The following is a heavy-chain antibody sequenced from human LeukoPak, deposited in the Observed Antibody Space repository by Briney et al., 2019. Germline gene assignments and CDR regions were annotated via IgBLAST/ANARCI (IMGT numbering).Heavy chain of an antibody. V-gene: IGHV3-30*18. CDR1: GFTFSSCG. Sequence: GGSLRLSCAASGFTFSSCGMQWVRQAPGKGLEWVAVISFDGSDKHYADSVKGRFTISRDNSKNMLYLQMNSLRPEDTAVYYCAKDHQWGYSYYFDLWGQGTLVTVSS. D-gene: IGHD5-18*01. CDR2: ISFDGSDK. J-gene: IGHJ4*02. CDR3: AKDHQWGYSYYFDL.